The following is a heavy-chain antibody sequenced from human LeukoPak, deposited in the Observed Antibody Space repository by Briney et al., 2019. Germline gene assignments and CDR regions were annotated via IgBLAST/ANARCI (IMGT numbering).Heavy chain of an antibody. Sequence: SETLSLTCTVSGGSISGYYWSCIRQPPGKGMEWIGYIHYGGTTLYNPSLSSRVTMSVDTSKNQFSLKLNSVTAADTAVYYCARHDPVALFQRGMDVWGQGTSVTVSS. D-gene: IGHD2-15*01. CDR3: ARHDPVALFQRGMDV. CDR2: IHYGGTT. CDR1: GGSISGYY. V-gene: IGHV4-59*08. J-gene: IGHJ6*02.